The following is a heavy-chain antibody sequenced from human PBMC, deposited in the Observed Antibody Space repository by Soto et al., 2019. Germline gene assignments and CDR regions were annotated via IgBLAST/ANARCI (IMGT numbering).Heavy chain of an antibody. Sequence: EVQLVESGGDLVKPGGSLRLSCADSGFTFSSYSMNWVRQAPGKGLEWVSAISSSSAYIFYADSVKGRFTVSRDNAKNSLYLQMNSLIADETAVYYCAGGGRETTRHLGYWGQGTLVTVSS. D-gene: IGHD1-26*01. V-gene: IGHV3-21*01. CDR3: AGGGRETTRHLGY. CDR1: GFTFSSYS. CDR2: ISSSSAYI. J-gene: IGHJ4*02.